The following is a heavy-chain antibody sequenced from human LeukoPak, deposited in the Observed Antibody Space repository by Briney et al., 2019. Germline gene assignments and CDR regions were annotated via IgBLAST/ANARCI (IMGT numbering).Heavy chain of an antibody. CDR3: ARSVGATHFDY. CDR2: IIPIFGTA. CDR1: GGTFISYA. Sequence: ASVKVSCKASGGTFISYAISWVRQAPGQGLEWMGGIIPIFGTANYAQKFQGRVTITADESTSTAYMELSSLRSEDTAVYYCARSVGATHFDYWGQGTLVTVSS. V-gene: IGHV1-69*13. J-gene: IGHJ4*02. D-gene: IGHD1-26*01.